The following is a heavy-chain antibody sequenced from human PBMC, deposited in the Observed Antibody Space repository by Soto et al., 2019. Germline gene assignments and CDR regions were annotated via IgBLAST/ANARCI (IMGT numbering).Heavy chain of an antibody. CDR3: ARVRSAYYYGSGTESDY. D-gene: IGHD3-10*01. V-gene: IGHV1-18*01. Sequence: QVQLVQSGAEVKKPGASVKVSCKASGYTFTSYGISWVRQAPGQGLEWMGWISAYNGNTNYAQKLQGRVTMTTDTSTSTAYMELRSLRSDDTAVHYCARVRSAYYYGSGTESDYWGQGTLVTVSS. J-gene: IGHJ4*02. CDR2: ISAYNGNT. CDR1: GYTFTSYG.